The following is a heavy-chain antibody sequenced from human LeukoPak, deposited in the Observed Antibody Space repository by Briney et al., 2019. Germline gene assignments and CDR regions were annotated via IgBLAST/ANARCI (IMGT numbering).Heavy chain of an antibody. J-gene: IGHJ4*02. Sequence: SETLSLTCAVYGGSFSGYYWSWFRQPPGKGLEWIRGINHSGVTHYNPSLKSRVTISGDTSKNQFSLKLSSVTVADTAVYYCARGLWSEDYWGQGALVSVCS. CDR3: ARGLWSEDY. CDR1: GGSFSGYY. CDR2: INHSGVT. D-gene: IGHD3/OR15-3a*01. V-gene: IGHV4-34*01.